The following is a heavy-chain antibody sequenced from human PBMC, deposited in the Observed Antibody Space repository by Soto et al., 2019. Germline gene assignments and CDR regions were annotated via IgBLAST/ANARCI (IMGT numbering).Heavy chain of an antibody. Sequence: ASVKVSCKASGYTFTGYYVHWVRQAPGQGLEWMGWINPNSGGTNYAQKFQGWVTMTRDTSISTAYMELSRLRSDDTAVYYCARDRYYYGSGSYGPVVYYYYSGMDVWGQGTTVTVSS. V-gene: IGHV1-2*04. J-gene: IGHJ6*02. D-gene: IGHD3-10*01. CDR1: GYTFTGYY. CDR2: INPNSGGT. CDR3: ARDRYYYGSGSYGPVVYYYYSGMDV.